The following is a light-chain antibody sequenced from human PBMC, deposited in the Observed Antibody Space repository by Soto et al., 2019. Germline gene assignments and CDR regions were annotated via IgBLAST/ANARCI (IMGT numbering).Light chain of an antibody. CDR2: EVS. CDR3: SSYTSDNTLV. J-gene: IGLJ2*01. V-gene: IGLV2-14*01. CDR1: SSDVGGYNY. Sequence: QSVLTQPASVSGSPGQSITISCTGTSSDVGGYNYVSWYQHHPGKAPKLIIYEVSNRPSGVSNRFSGSKSGNTASLTISGLQAEDETDYYCSSYTSDNTLVFGGGTKVTVL.